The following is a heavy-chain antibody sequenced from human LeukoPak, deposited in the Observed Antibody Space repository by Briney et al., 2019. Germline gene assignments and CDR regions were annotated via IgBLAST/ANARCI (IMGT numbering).Heavy chain of an antibody. CDR2: YDPEDGET. D-gene: IGHD1-26*01. CDR1: GYTLSELS. J-gene: IGHJ4*02. V-gene: IGHV1-24*01. CDR3: ATDPYSGGRLGEFDF. Sequence: ASVKVSCKVSGYTLSELSINWVRQAPGKELEWRGGYDPEDGETFSAQKFQGRVTMTEDTSTDTAHMELSSLRSEDTAVYYCATDPYSGGRLGEFDFWGQGTLVTVSP.